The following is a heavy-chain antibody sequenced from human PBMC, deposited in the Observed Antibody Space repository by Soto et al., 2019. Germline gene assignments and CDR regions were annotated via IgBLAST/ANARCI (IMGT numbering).Heavy chain of an antibody. CDR1: GGSISSYD. J-gene: IGHJ6*02. CDR2: IYYSGST. V-gene: IGHV4-59*01. Sequence: SETLSLTGTVSGGSISSYDWSWIRQPPGKGLEWIGYIYYSGSTNYNPSLKSRVTISVDTSKNQFSLKLSSVTAADTAVYYCATGGGYSYGYPGEVYYYSGMDVGGQGTKVTVS. D-gene: IGHD5-18*01. CDR3: ATGGGYSYGYPGEVYYYSGMDV.